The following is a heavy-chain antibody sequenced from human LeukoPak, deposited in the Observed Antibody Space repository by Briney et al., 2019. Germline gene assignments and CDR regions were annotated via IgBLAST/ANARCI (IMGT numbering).Heavy chain of an antibody. D-gene: IGHD5-12*01. CDR2: FDPEDGET. J-gene: IGHJ6*02. CDR3: ATKQNRYDYYYYYGMDV. CDR1: GYTLTELS. Sequence: ASVKVSCKVSGYTLTELSMHWVRQAPGKGLEWMGGFDPEDGETIYAQKFQGRVTMTEDTSTDTAYMELSSLRSEDTAVYYCATKQNRYDYYYYYGMDVWGQGTTVTVSS. V-gene: IGHV1-24*01.